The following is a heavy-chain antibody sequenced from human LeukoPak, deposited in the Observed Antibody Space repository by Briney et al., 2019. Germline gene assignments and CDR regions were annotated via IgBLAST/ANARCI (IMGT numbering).Heavy chain of an antibody. CDR3: ARGYSGYDLFYYYYMDV. J-gene: IGHJ6*03. CDR2: INHSGST. CDR1: GGSFSGYY. V-gene: IGHV4-34*01. Sequence: KPSETLSLTCAVYGGSFSGYYWSWIRQPPGKGLEWIGEINHSGSTNYNPSLKSRVTISVDTSKNQFSLKLSSVTAADTAVYYCARGYSGYDLFYYYYMDVWGKGTTVTISS. D-gene: IGHD5-12*01.